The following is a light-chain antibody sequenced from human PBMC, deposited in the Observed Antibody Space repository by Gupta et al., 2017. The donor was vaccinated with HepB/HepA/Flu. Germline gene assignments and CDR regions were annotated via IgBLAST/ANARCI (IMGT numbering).Light chain of an antibody. Sequence: QSALTQPPSASGSPGQSVTISCTGTSSDVGGYNYVSWYQQHPGKAPKLIISEVNKWPSGVPDRFSGSKSGNTASLTVSGLQAEDEADDYCSSYAGNNNWVFGGGTKLTVL. CDR3: SSYAGNNNWV. CDR2: EVN. V-gene: IGLV2-8*01. CDR1: SSDVGGYNY. J-gene: IGLJ3*02.